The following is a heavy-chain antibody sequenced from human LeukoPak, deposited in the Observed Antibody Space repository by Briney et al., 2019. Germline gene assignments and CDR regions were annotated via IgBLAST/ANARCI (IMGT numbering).Heavy chain of an antibody. CDR1: GSSFNSDW. D-gene: IGHD3-16*01. Sequence: GGSLRLSCAASGSSFNSDWMDWVRQAPGKGLEWVANIKHDESEKNYLDSVKGRFTISRDNAQNSLYLQMNGLRVEDTAVYYCTRRLDDWGQGTLVTVSS. CDR3: TRRLDD. V-gene: IGHV3-7*01. J-gene: IGHJ4*02. CDR2: IKHDESEK.